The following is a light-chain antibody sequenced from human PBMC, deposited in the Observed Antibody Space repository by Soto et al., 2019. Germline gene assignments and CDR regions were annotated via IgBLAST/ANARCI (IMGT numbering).Light chain of an antibody. J-gene: IGLJ3*02. CDR1: SSNIGSTT. CDR2: NNN. Sequence: QSVLTQPPSASGNPGQRVTIACSGSSSNIGSTTVKWYQQLPGTAPKLLIYNNNQRPSGVPDRYSGSKSGTSASLAISGLQSEVEADYYCAALDDSLNGVVFGGGTKLTVL. CDR3: AALDDSLNGVV. V-gene: IGLV1-44*01.